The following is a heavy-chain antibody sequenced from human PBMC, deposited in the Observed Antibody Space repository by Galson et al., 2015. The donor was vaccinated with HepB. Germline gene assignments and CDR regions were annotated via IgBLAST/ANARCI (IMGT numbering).Heavy chain of an antibody. CDR3: ASTFTTYYGMDV. J-gene: IGHJ6*02. CDR1: GFTFSSYS. D-gene: IGHD3-16*01. Sequence: SLRLSCAASGFTFSSYSMNWVRQAPGKGLEWVSYISSSSSTIYYADSVKGRFTISRDNAKNSLYLQMNSLRDEDTAVYYCASTFTTYYGMDVWGQGTTVTVSS. V-gene: IGHV3-48*02. CDR2: ISSSSSTI.